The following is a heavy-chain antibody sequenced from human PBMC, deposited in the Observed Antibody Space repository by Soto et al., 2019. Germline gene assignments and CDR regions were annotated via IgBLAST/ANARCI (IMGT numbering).Heavy chain of an antibody. Sequence: QVQLQESGPGLVKPSQTLSLTCTVSGGSISSGDYYWSWIRQPPGKGLEWIGYIYYSGSTYYNPSLKSRVTISVDTSKNQFSLKLSSVTDADTAVYYCARVSPYYYDSSGYPFDYWGQGTLVTVSS. CDR1: GGSISSGDYY. CDR2: IYYSGST. D-gene: IGHD3-22*01. CDR3: ARVSPYYYDSSGYPFDY. J-gene: IGHJ4*02. V-gene: IGHV4-30-4*01.